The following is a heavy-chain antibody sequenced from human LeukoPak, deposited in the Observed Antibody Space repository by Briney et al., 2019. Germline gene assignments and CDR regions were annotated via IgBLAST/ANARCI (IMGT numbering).Heavy chain of an antibody. D-gene: IGHD5-18*01. CDR1: GFIFSSYA. V-gene: IGHV3-33*01. Sequence: GRSLRLSCAPSGFIFSSYAMHWVRQAPGKGLEWVAVIWSDASNKYHADSVEGRFTISRDNSKNTLYLQMNSLRVEDTALYYCARGLAYSFGCGIDYWGQGTLVTVSS. CDR2: IWSDASNK. CDR3: ARGLAYSFGCGIDY. J-gene: IGHJ4*02.